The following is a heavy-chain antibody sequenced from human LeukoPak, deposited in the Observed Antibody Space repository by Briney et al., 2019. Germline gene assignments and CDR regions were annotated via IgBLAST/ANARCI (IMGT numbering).Heavy chain of an antibody. CDR1: GGSIRSSYYY. CDR3: AGDSSSSY. J-gene: IGHJ4*02. V-gene: IGHV4-39*07. CDR2: IYDSGST. Sequence: KPSETLSLTCTVSGGSIRSSYYYWGWIRQPPGKGLEWNGSIYDSGSTYYNPSLKSRVTISVDTSKNQFSLKLNSVTAADTAVYYCAGDSSSSYWGQGTLVTVSS. D-gene: IGHD6-13*01.